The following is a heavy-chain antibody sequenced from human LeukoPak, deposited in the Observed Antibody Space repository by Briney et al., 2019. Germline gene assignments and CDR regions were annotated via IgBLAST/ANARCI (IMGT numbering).Heavy chain of an antibody. D-gene: IGHD3-3*01. CDR3: ARVSDFWSGYYTDYYYYGMDV. CDR2: IYHSGST. J-gene: IGHJ6*02. Sequence: PSETLSLTCAVYGGSFSGYYWSWIRQPPGKGLEWIGEIYHSGSTNYNPSLKSRVTISVDKSKNQFSLKLSSVTAADTAVYYCARVSDFWSGYYTDYYYYGMDVWGQGTTVTVSS. CDR1: GGSFSGYY. V-gene: IGHV4-34*01.